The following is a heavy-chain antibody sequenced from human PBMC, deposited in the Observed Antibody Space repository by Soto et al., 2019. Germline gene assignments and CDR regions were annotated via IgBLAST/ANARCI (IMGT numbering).Heavy chain of an antibody. D-gene: IGHD5-18*01. Sequence: PSETLSLTCAVYGGSFSGYYWSWIRQPPGKGLEWIGEINHSGSTNYNPSLKSRVTISVDTPKNQFSLKLSSVTAADTAVYYCARGPRYSYGPTRSFDYWGQGTLVTVSS. V-gene: IGHV4-34*01. CDR3: ARGPRYSYGPTRSFDY. CDR1: GGSFSGYY. J-gene: IGHJ4*02. CDR2: INHSGST.